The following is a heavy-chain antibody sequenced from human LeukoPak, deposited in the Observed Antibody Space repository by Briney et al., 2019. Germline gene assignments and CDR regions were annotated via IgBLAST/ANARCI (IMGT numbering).Heavy chain of an antibody. J-gene: IGHJ4*02. Sequence: AGGSLRLSCSASGFTFSSYAMHWVRQAPGKGLEYVSAISGSGGATYYADSVKGRFTISRDNSKNTLYLQMSSLRPEDTAVYYCVSLPRTTVTTSGDHWGQGTLVTVSS. CDR2: ISGSGGAT. CDR1: GFTFSSYA. CDR3: VSLPRTTVTTSGDH. D-gene: IGHD4-17*01. V-gene: IGHV3-64D*06.